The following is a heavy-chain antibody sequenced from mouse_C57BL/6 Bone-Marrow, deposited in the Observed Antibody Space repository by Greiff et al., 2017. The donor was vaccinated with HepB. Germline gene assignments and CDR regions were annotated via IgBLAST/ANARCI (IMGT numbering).Heavy chain of an antibody. CDR1: GFTFSSYA. CDR2: ISSGGDYI. CDR3: TRLTTVVATSRYFDY. Sequence: EVHLVESGEGLVKPGGSLKLSCAASGFTFSSYAMSWVRQTPEKRLEWVAYISSGGDYIYYADTLKGRFTISRDNARNTLYLQMSSLKSEDTAMYYCTRLTTVVATSRYFDYWGQGTTLTVSS. D-gene: IGHD1-1*01. V-gene: IGHV5-9-1*02. J-gene: IGHJ2*01.